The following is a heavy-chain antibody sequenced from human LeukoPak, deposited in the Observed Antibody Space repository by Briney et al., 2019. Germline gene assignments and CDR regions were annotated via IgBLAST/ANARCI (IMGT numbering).Heavy chain of an antibody. V-gene: IGHV3-48*02. Sequence: PGGSLRLSCAASGFTFSGSVIHWVRQAPGKGLEWVSYIRSSSSTMYYADSVKGRFTISRDNAKSSLYLQMSSLRDEDTAVYYCARARGYNHGPQDYYFDYWGQGTLVTVSS. CDR1: GFTFSGSV. CDR2: IRSSSSTM. J-gene: IGHJ4*02. CDR3: ARARGYNHGPQDYYFDY. D-gene: IGHD5-18*01.